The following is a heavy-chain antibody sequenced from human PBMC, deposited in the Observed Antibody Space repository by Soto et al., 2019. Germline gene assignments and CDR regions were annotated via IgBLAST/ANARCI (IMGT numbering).Heavy chain of an antibody. J-gene: IGHJ4*02. Sequence: GESLKSAGNGSGYSFAGDWITWVRQKPGKGLEWMGRIDPSDSQTYYSPSFRGHVTISVTKSITTVFLQWSSLRASDTAMYYCARQIYDSDTGPNFQYYFDSWGQGTPVT. CDR3: ARQIYDSDTGPNFQYYFDS. CDR1: GYSFAGDW. CDR2: IDPSDSQT. D-gene: IGHD3-22*01. V-gene: IGHV5-10-1*01.